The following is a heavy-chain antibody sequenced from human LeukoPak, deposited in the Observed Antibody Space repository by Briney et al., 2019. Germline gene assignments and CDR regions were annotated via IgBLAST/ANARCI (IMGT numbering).Heavy chain of an antibody. V-gene: IGHV4-59*01. CDR3: ARVTTQDAFDI. D-gene: IGHD1-14*01. CDR2: IYYSGST. J-gene: IGHJ3*02. Sequence: SETLSLTCTVSGGSISSYYWSWIRQPPGKRLEWIGYIYYSGSTNYNPSLKSRVTISVDTSKNQFSLKLSSVTAADTAVYYCARVTTQDAFDIWGQGTMVTVSS. CDR1: GGSISSYY.